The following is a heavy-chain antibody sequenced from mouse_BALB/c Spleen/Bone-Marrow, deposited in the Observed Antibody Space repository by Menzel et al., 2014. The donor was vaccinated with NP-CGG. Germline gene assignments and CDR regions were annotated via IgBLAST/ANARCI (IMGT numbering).Heavy chain of an antibody. CDR1: GYAFTNYL. J-gene: IGHJ2*01. Sequence: QVQLQQPGAELVRPGTSVKVSCKASGYAFTNYLIEWFKQRPGQGLEWIGRINPGIGGTTYNAKFKGKATLTADKSSTAGHMPPSRPTTECATVYFCARITRDNWGQG. V-gene: IGHV1-54*01. CDR3: ARITRDN. CDR2: INPGIGGT.